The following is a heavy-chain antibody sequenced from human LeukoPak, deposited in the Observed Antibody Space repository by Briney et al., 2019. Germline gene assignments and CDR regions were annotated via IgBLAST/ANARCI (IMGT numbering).Heavy chain of an antibody. V-gene: IGHV3-74*01. Sequence: GGSLRLSCAASGFTFSNYWMHWVRQAPGKGLVWVSRINSDGSSTSYADSVKGRFTISRDNAKNTLYLQMNSLRAEDTAVYYCARPRIVGARGVYYWGQGTLVTVSS. J-gene: IGHJ4*02. CDR2: INSDGSST. CDR3: ARPRIVGARGVYY. D-gene: IGHD1-26*01. CDR1: GFTFSNYW.